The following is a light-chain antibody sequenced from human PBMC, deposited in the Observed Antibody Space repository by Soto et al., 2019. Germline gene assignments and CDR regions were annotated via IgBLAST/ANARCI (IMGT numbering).Light chain of an antibody. CDR1: QSVSSY. Sequence: IVLTQSPGTLSLSPGERSTISCRASQSVSSYLAWYKQKPGQAPRLLIYGASSRATGFPDRFSGSGSGTDFTLTISRLEPEDFAVYYCQQYGSSPWTFGQGTKVDIK. J-gene: IGKJ1*01. CDR3: QQYGSSPWT. V-gene: IGKV3-20*01. CDR2: GAS.